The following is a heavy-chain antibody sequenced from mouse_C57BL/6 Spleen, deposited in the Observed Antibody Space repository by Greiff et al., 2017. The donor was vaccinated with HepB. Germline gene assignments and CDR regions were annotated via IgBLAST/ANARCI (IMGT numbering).Heavy chain of an antibody. Sequence: EVKVVESGGDLVKPGGSLKLSCAASGFTFSSYGMSWVRQTPDKRLEWVATISSGGSYTYYPDSVKGRFTISRDNAKNTLYLQMSSLKSEDTAMYYCARPPYDGGFAYWGQGTLVTVSA. V-gene: IGHV5-6*01. CDR3: ARPPYDGGFAY. CDR2: ISSGGSYT. CDR1: GFTFSSYG. J-gene: IGHJ3*01. D-gene: IGHD2-3*01.